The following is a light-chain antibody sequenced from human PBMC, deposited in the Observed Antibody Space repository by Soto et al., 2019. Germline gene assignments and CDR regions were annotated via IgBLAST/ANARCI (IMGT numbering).Light chain of an antibody. J-gene: IGKJ4*01. CDR3: QQFNV. CDR1: QGIGSA. V-gene: IGKV1-13*02. Sequence: AIQLTQSPSSLSASVGDRVTITCRASQGIGSALAWYQQKPGKAPKLLIYDASSLESGVPSRFSGSGSGTDFTLTISSLQPEDFATYYCQQFNVFGGGTKLDIK. CDR2: DAS.